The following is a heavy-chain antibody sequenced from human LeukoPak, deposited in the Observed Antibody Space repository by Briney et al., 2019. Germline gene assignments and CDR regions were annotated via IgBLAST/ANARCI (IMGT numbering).Heavy chain of an antibody. Sequence: GGSLRLSCETSGFTFSRHWMSWVRQAPGKGLEWVANINQDGSGKYYVDSVKGRFTISRDNAKNSLYLQMNSLRSVDTAIYYCAEGTTGWGQGTLVTVSS. J-gene: IGHJ1*01. CDR2: INQDGSGK. V-gene: IGHV3-7*01. D-gene: IGHD1-1*01. CDR1: GFTFSRHW. CDR3: AEGTTG.